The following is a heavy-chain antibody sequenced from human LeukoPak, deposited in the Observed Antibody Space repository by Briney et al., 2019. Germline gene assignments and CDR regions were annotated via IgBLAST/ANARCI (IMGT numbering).Heavy chain of an antibody. J-gene: IGHJ4*02. CDR3: AKEVRGVNKRISLFDY. Sequence: GGSLRLSCAASGFTFSSYSMNWVRQAPGKGLEWVSSISGSGAYICRCTISRDNAKNSLYLQMNSLRAEDTAVYYCAKEVRGVNKRISLFDYWGQGTLVTVSS. CDR2: ISGSGAYI. V-gene: IGHV3-21*04. CDR1: GFTFSSYS. D-gene: IGHD3-10*01.